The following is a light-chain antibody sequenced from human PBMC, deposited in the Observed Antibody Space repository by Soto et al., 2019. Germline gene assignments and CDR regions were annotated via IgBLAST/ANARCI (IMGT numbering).Light chain of an antibody. V-gene: IGLV2-11*01. J-gene: IGLJ3*02. CDR3: ASWDDSQSGFGL. CDR2: DVS. Sequence: QSALTQPRSVSGSPGQSVTISCTGTSSDVGGYNYVSWYQQHPGKAPKVMIYDVSKRPSGVPDRFSGSKSGNTASLTISGLQAEDEADYYCASWDDSQSGFGLFGGGTKVTVL. CDR1: SSDVGGYNY.